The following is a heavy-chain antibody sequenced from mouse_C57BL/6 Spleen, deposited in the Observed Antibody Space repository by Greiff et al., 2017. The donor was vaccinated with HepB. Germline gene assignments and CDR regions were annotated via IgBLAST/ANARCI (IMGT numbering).Heavy chain of an antibody. CDR3: ARDSSGFYFDY. CDR1: GYTFTSYW. V-gene: IGHV1-7*01. D-gene: IGHD3-2*02. Sequence: VHLVESGAELAKPGASVKLSCKASGYTFTSYWMHWVKQRPGQGLEWIGYINPSSGYTKYNQKFKDKAKLTADKSSSTAYMQLSSLTYEDSAVYYCARDSSGFYFDYWGQGTTLTVSS. J-gene: IGHJ2*01. CDR2: INPSSGYT.